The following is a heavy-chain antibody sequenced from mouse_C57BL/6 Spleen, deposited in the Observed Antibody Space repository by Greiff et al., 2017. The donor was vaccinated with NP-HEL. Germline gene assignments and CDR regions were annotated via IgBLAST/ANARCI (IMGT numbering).Heavy chain of an antibody. CDR3: ARYISYGSSYWYFDV. Sequence: EVQGVESGGGLVQPGGSLSLSCAASGFTFTDYYMSWVRQPPGKALEWLGFIRNKANGYTTEYSASVKGRFTISRDSSQSILYLQMNALRAEDSATYYCARYISYGSSYWYFDVWGTGTTVTVSS. CDR2: IRNKANGYTT. CDR1: GFTFTDYY. J-gene: IGHJ1*03. V-gene: IGHV7-3*01. D-gene: IGHD1-1*01.